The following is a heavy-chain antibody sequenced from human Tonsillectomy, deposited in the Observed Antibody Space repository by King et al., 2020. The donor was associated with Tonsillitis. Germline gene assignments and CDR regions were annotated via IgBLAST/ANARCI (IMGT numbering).Heavy chain of an antibody. CDR3: AVTGVHNYYDYYGIDV. Sequence: VQLVESGGGLVQPGGSLRLSCAASGFSFSSYAMSWVRQAPGKGLEWVSAISGSGGSTFYAESVKGRFTISRDNSKKTLYLQMNSLRVEDTAVYCCAVTGVHNYYDYYGIDVWGQGTTATVSS. CDR1: GFSFSSYA. CDR2: ISGSGGST. J-gene: IGHJ6*02. V-gene: IGHV3-23*04. D-gene: IGHD3-9*01.